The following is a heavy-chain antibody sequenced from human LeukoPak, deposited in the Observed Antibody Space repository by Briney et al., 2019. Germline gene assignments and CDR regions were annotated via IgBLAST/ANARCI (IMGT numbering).Heavy chain of an antibody. CDR1: GYSISSGYY. Sequence: PSETLSLTCTVSGYSISSGYYWAWIRQPPGKGLEWIGSIYHSGSTYYNPSLKSRVTISVDTSKNQFSLKLSSVTAADTAVYYCASSLWFGEYFDYWGQGTLVTVSS. CDR2: IYHSGST. V-gene: IGHV4-38-2*02. J-gene: IGHJ4*02. CDR3: ASSLWFGEYFDY. D-gene: IGHD3-10*01.